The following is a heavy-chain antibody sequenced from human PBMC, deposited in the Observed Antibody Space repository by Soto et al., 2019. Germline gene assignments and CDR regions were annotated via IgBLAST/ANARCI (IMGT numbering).Heavy chain of an antibody. Sequence: PSETLSLTCTVSGGSISSYYWSWIRQPPGKGLEWIGYIYYSGSTNYNPSLKSRVTISVDTSKNQFSLKLSSVTAADTAVYYCARLTYGDYAFDIWGQGTMVTVS. V-gene: IGHV4-59*08. J-gene: IGHJ3*02. CDR3: ARLTYGDYAFDI. D-gene: IGHD4-17*01. CDR2: IYYSGST. CDR1: GGSISSYY.